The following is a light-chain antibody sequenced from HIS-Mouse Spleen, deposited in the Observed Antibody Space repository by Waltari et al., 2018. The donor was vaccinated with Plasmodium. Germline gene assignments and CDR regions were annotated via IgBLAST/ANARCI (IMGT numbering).Light chain of an antibody. CDR2: KAS. V-gene: IGKV1-5*03. Sequence: DIQMTQSPSTLSASVGDRVTITCRASQSISSWLAWYQQKQGKAPKLLFYKASSLESGVPSRFSGSGSGTEFTLTISSLQPDDFATYYCQQYNSYLFTFGPGTKVDIK. CDR3: QQYNSYLFT. J-gene: IGKJ3*01. CDR1: QSISSW.